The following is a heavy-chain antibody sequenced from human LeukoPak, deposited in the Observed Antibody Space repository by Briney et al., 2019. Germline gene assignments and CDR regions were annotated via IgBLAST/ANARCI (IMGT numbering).Heavy chain of an antibody. V-gene: IGHV6-1*01. CDR3: ARAARPFSDSRCFDY. Sequence: SQTLSLTCAISGDSVSSNSAAWNWISQSPSRGLEWLGRTYYRSKWYNDYAVSVKSRITINPDTSKNQFALQLNSVTPEDTAVYYCARAARPFSDSRCFDYWGQGTLVTVSS. CDR1: GDSVSSNSAA. D-gene: IGHD3-22*01. J-gene: IGHJ4*02. CDR2: TYYRSKWYN.